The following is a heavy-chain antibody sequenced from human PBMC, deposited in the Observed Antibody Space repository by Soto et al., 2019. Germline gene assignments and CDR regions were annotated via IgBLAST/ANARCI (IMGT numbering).Heavy chain of an antibody. CDR3: ARVWLMMGRDVIIPKGSTDDAFDI. D-gene: IGHD3-10*01. Sequence: EVQLVESGGGLVQPGGSLRLSCAASGFTFSSYSMNWVRQAPGKGLEWVSSISSSSSYIYYADSVKGRFTISRDNAKNSLYLQMNSLRADATAVYYCARVWLMMGRDVIIPKGSTDDAFDIWGHGTMVTDSS. CDR1: GFTFSSYS. CDR2: ISSSSSYI. J-gene: IGHJ3*02. V-gene: IGHV3-21*01.